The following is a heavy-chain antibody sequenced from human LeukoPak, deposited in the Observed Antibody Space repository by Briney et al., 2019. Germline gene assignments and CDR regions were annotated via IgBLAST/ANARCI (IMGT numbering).Heavy chain of an antibody. CDR1: GYTFTGYY. CDR2: INPNSGGT. Sequence: ASVKVSCKASGYTFTGYYMHWVRQAPGQGREWMGWINPNSGGTNYAQKFQGRVTMTRDTSISTAYMELSRLRSDDTAVYYCAREYCSSTSCYSAFDIWGQGTMVTVSS. CDR3: AREYCSSTSCYSAFDI. J-gene: IGHJ3*02. V-gene: IGHV1-2*02. D-gene: IGHD2-2*01.